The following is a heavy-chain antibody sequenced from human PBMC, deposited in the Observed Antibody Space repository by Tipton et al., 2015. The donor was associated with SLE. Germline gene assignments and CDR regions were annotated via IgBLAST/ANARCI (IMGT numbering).Heavy chain of an antibody. Sequence: QLVQSGGGLVQPGRSLRLPCTASGFTFGDYAMSWVRQAPGKGLEWVGFIRSKAYGGTTEYAASVKGRFTISRDDSKSIAYLQMNSLKTEDTAVYYCTRVGAEYCSGGSCFLDYWGQGTLVTVSS. CDR2: IRSKAYGGTT. CDR3: TRVGAEYCSGGSCFLDY. CDR1: GFTFGDYA. V-gene: IGHV3-49*04. J-gene: IGHJ4*02. D-gene: IGHD2-15*01.